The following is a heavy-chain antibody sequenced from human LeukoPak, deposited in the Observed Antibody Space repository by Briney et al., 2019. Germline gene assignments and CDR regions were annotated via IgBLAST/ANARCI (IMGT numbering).Heavy chain of an antibody. CDR2: IYHSGST. V-gene: IGHV4-30-2*01. Sequence: SETLSLTCAVSGGSMSSGGYSRSWIRQPPGKGLEWIGYIYHSGSTYYNPSLKSRVTISVDRSKNQFSLKLSSVTAADTAVYYCAGAGSSGPYCTIGSCYGMDVWGQGTTVTVSS. CDR1: GGSMSSGGYS. CDR3: AGAGSSGPYCTIGSCYGMDV. J-gene: IGHJ6*02. D-gene: IGHD2-8*01.